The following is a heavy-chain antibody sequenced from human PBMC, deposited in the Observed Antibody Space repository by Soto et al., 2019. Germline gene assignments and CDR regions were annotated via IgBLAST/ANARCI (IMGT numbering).Heavy chain of an antibody. CDR3: ARGGYCSSTSCPTHLNYYYYGMDV. V-gene: IGHV1-69*13. J-gene: IGHJ6*02. D-gene: IGHD2-2*01. CDR1: GGTFSSYA. CDR2: IIPIFGTA. Sequence: SVKVSCKASGGTFSSYAISWVLQAPGQGLEWMGGIIPIFGTANYAQKFQGRVTITADESTSTAYVELSSLRSEDTAVYYCARGGYCSSTSCPTHLNYYYYGMDVWGQGXTVTVYS.